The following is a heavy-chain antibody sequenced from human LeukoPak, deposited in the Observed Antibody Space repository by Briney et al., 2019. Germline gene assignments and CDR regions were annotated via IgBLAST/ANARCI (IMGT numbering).Heavy chain of an antibody. D-gene: IGHD2-21*01. CDR3: ARQGLTRRGDAFDI. J-gene: IGHJ3*02. CDR2: IYYSGST. CDR1: GGSISSSSYY. V-gene: IGHV4-39*01. Sequence: SETLSLNCTVSGGSISSSSYYWGWIRQPPGKGLEWIGSIYYSGSTYYNPSLKSRVTISVDTSKNQFSLKLSSVTAADTAVYYCARQGLTRRGDAFDIWGQGTMVTVSS.